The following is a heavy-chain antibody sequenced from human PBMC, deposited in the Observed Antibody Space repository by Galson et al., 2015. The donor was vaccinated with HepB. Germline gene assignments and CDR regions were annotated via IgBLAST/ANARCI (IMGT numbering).Heavy chain of an antibody. CDR1: GGSLSSRSYY. V-gene: IGHV4-39*01. Sequence: SETLSLTCTVSGGSLSSRSYYWGWVRQAPGKGLDWIGSIYYSGSTYYNASLKSRVTISVDTSKNQFSLKLRSVTAADTAVYYCVRHHGDYDVEYFQHWGQGTLVTVSS. CDR3: VRHHGDYDVEYFQH. CDR2: IYYSGST. D-gene: IGHD2-21*01. J-gene: IGHJ1*01.